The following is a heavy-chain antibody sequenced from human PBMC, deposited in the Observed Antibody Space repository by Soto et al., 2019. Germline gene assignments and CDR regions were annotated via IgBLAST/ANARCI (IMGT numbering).Heavy chain of an antibody. D-gene: IGHD6-6*01. V-gene: IGHV3-23*01. CDR2: ISDSGQTT. CDR1: GFNFNGFA. J-gene: IGHJ3*01. CDR3: AKVYTSSSEEAFDV. Sequence: EVHLLESGGDLVQPGGSLRLSCAASGFNFNGFAMAWVRQSPGKGLEWVSLISDSGQTTNYADFVKGRFTLSRDNSRNMIYLQMNSLRGEDTAIYYCAKVYTSSSEEAFDVWGRGTVVTVSS.